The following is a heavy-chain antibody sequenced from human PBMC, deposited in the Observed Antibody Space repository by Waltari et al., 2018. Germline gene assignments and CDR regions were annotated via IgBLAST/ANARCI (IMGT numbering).Heavy chain of an antibody. J-gene: IGHJ4*02. D-gene: IGHD1-7*01. CDR1: GGSISSSSYY. V-gene: IGHV4-39*07. CDR2: IYYSGST. Sequence: QLQLQESGPGLVKPSETLSLTCTVSGGSISSSSYYWGWLRQPPGKGLEWIGSIYYSGSTYYNPSLKSQVTISVDTSKNQFSLKLSSVTAADTAVYYCARVFTGTTTSYYFDYWGQGTLVTVSS. CDR3: ARVFTGTTTSYYFDY.